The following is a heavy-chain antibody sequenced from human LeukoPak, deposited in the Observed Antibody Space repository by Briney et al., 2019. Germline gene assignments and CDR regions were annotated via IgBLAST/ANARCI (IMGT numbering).Heavy chain of an antibody. D-gene: IGHD6-25*01. CDR3: ARARRLPNFDY. Sequence: SETLSLTCTVSGGSISSYYWSWIRQPPGKGLEWIGYIYYSGSTNYNPSLKSRVTISVDTSKNQFSLKLSSVTAADTAVYYCARARRLPNFDYWGQGTLVTVSS. CDR1: GGSISSYY. J-gene: IGHJ4*02. CDR2: IYYSGST. V-gene: IGHV4-59*01.